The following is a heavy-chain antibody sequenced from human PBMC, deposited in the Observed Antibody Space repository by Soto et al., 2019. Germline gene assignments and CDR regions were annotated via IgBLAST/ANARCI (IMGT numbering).Heavy chain of an antibody. CDR1: GFTFNSHA. CDR3: ARGPRSCSSTTCYTVEL. D-gene: IGHD2-2*02. V-gene: IGHV3-30-3*02. Sequence: PGWSLRLSCAVSGFTFNSHAMHWVRQAPGKGLEWVAVISYGGANKYYGDSVKGRFTISRDNSRKTLFLQMDSLRPEETAVYYCARGPRSCSSTTCYTVELWGRGPLVTVAS. CDR2: ISYGGANK. J-gene: IGHJ4*02.